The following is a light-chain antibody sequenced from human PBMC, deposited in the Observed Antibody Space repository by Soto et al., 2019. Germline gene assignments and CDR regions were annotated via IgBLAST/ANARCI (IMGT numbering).Light chain of an antibody. Sequence: QSVLTQPPSVSGSPGQSVTISCTGTSSDVGRYNRVSWYQQPPGTAPKLMIYEVSNRPSGVPDRFSGSKSGNTASLTISGLQAADEADYYCSSYTSSSTLLFGGGTKLTVL. CDR2: EVS. J-gene: IGLJ2*01. CDR3: SSYTSSSTLL. CDR1: SSDVGRYNR. V-gene: IGLV2-18*02.